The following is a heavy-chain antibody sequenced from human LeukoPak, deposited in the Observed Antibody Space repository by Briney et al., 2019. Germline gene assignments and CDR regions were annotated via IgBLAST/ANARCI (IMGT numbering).Heavy chain of an antibody. CDR1: GFTFSGYS. Sequence: PGGSLRLSCAASGFTFSGYSMNWVRQAPGKGLEWVSSISSSSYIYYADSVKGRFTISRDNAKNSLYLQMNSLRAEDTAVYYCARDRETTMIVVIITPPDVWGQGTTVTVSS. J-gene: IGHJ6*02. CDR3: ARDRETTMIVVIITPPDV. V-gene: IGHV3-21*01. D-gene: IGHD3-22*01. CDR2: ISSSSYI.